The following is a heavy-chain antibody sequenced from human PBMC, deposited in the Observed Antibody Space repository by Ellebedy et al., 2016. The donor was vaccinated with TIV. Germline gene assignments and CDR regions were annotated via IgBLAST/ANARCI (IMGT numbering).Heavy chain of an antibody. CDR2: IYSAGNT. Sequence: MPSETLSLTCTVSGDSLSSGNYYRNWIRQTPGKGLEWIGFIYSAGNTYYNPSLKSRLVISLDRSKNQFSLKLTSVIAADTAVYFCARGDFFGSAPDWWGQGILVTVSS. CDR1: GDSLSSGNYY. V-gene: IGHV4-30-4*08. CDR3: ARGDFFGSAPDW. J-gene: IGHJ4*02. D-gene: IGHD3-3*01.